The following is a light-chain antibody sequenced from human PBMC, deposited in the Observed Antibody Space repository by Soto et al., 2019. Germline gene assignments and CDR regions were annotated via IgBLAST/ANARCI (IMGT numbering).Light chain of an antibody. Sequence: EIVCTQSPGTLSLSPGERATLSCRASQSVSSSYLAWYQQKPGQAPRLLIYGASSRATGIPDRFSGSGSGTDFTLTISRLEPEDFAVYYCQQYGSSPLTFGGGTKVAIK. CDR1: QSVSSSY. CDR2: GAS. J-gene: IGKJ4*01. CDR3: QQYGSSPLT. V-gene: IGKV3-20*01.